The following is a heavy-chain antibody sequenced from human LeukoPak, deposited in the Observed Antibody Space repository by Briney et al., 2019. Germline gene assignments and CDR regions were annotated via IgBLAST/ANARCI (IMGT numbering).Heavy chain of an antibody. CDR1: GGSISSYY. CDR3: AKDPDYYGSGSLGY. D-gene: IGHD3-10*01. CDR2: IYYSGST. J-gene: IGHJ4*02. V-gene: IGHV4-59*01. Sequence: PSETLSLTCTVSGGSISSYYWSWIRQPPGKGLEWIGYIYYSGSTNYNPSLKSRVTISVDTSKNQFSLKLSSVTAADTAVYYCAKDPDYYGSGSLGYWGQGTLVTVSS.